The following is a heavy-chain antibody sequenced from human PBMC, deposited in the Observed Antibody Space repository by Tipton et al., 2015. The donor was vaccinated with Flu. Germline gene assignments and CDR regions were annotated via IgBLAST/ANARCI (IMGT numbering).Heavy chain of an antibody. D-gene: IGHD3-10*02. V-gene: IGHV4-39*01. CDR1: GGSISSSSYY. J-gene: IGHJ4*02. Sequence: TLSLTCTVSGGSISSSSYYWDWIRQPPGKGLEWIGSIYYSGITYYNPSLRSRVTISVDTSKNQFSLKLRSVTAADTAVYYCARLSYYDVDLKNFYFDYWGQGALVTVSS. CDR2: IYYSGIT. CDR3: ARLSYYDVDLKNFYFDY.